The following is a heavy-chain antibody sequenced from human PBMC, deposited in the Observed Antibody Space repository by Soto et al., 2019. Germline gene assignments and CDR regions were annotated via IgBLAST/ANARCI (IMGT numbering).Heavy chain of an antibody. J-gene: IGHJ6*02. V-gene: IGHV3-23*01. D-gene: IGHD3-10*01. CDR1: GFTFSSYA. CDR2: ITGSGHST. CDR3: AKASGSGNDYYYGMDV. Sequence: QPGGSLRLSCAASGFTFSSYAMSWVRQAPGKGLEWVSAITGSGHSTYYADSVKGRFTISRDNSKNTLYLQMNSLRAEDTALYYCAKASGSGNDYYYGMDVWGQGTTVTVSS.